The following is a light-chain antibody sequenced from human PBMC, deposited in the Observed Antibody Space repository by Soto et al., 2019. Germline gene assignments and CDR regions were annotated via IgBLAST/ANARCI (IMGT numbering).Light chain of an antibody. Sequence: QSALTQPRSVSGSPGQSVTISCTGTSSDVGVYNYVSWYQQHPGKAPQLVIYDVIKRPSGVPYRFSCSKSGNTASLTISGLQAEDEADYYCCSYAGSSLWVFGGGTKLTVL. CDR3: CSYAGSSLWV. V-gene: IGLV2-11*01. CDR1: SSDVGVYNY. CDR2: DVI. J-gene: IGLJ3*02.